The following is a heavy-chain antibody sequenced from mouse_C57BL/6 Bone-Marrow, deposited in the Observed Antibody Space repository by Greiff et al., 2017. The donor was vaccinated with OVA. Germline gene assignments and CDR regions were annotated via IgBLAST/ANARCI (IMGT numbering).Heavy chain of an antibody. CDR1: GYSFTDYN. CDR2: INPNYGTT. J-gene: IGHJ3*01. CDR3: ARCEIYYDYDECAY. V-gene: IGHV1-39*01. D-gene: IGHD2-4*01. Sequence: EVKLVESGPELVKPGASVKISCKASGYSFTDYNMNWVKQSNGKSLEWIGVINPNYGTTSYNQKFKGKATLTVDQSSSTAYMQLNSLTSEDSAVYYCARCEIYYDYDECAYWGQGTLVTVSA.